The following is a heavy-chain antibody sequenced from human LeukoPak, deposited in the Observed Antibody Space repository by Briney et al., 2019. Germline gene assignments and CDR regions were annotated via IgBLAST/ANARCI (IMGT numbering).Heavy chain of an antibody. J-gene: IGHJ4*02. CDR3: AKTRAYSSSWSGDY. D-gene: IGHD6-13*01. CDR1: GFTFSSYA. V-gene: IGHV3-23*01. Sequence: GSLRLSCAASGFTFSSYAMSWVRQAPGKGLEWVSAISGSGGSTYYADSVKGRFTISRDNSKNTLYLQMNSLRAEDTAVYYCAKTRAYSSSWSGDYWGQGALVTVSS. CDR2: ISGSGGST.